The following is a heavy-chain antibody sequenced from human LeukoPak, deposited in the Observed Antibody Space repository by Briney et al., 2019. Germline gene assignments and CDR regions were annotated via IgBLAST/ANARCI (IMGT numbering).Heavy chain of an antibody. V-gene: IGHV1-46*01. CDR1: GYTFTNNY. J-gene: IGHJ4*02. Sequence: ASVKVSCKASGYTFTNNYLHWVRQAPGQGLEWMGMICPRDGSTSYAQNFQGRVTVTRDTSTTTVHMELRGLRSEDTAVYYCARDQEGFDYWGQGTVVTVSS. CDR3: ARDQEGFDY. CDR2: ICPRDGST.